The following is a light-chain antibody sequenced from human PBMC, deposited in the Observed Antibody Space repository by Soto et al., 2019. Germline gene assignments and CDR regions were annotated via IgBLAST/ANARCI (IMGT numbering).Light chain of an antibody. V-gene: IGKV3-15*01. J-gene: IGKJ1*01. CDR2: GAS. CDR1: QTVHTN. Sequence: ETVMTQSPATLSVSPGDRLTLSCRASQTVHTNLAWFQQKPGQAPKLLIYGASTRDTGVPARFTGSGSGTEFTLTISSLQSEDFAVYFCQQYNNWHPWTFGQGTKVEI. CDR3: QQYNNWHPWT.